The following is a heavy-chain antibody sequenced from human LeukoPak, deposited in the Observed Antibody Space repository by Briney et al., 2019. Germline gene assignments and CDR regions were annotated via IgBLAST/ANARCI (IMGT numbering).Heavy chain of an antibody. Sequence: ASVKVSCKVSGYTLTELSMHWVRHAPGKGLEWMGGFDPEDGETIYAQQFQGRVTMTEDTSTDTAYMELSSLRSEDTAVYYCASQTDDGDLPYLGYWGQGTLVTVSS. CDR2: FDPEDGET. CDR1: GYTLTELS. CDR3: ASQTDDGDLPYLGY. J-gene: IGHJ4*02. V-gene: IGHV1-24*01. D-gene: IGHD4-17*01.